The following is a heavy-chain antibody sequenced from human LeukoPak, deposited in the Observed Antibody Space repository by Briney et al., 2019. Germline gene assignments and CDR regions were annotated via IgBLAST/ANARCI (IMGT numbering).Heavy chain of an antibody. J-gene: IGHJ3*02. CDR3: ARHMPNYDYVWGSYRYGDAFDI. Sequence: GESLKISCKGSGYSFTSYWIGWVRQMPGKGLEWMGIIYPGDSDTRYSPSFQGQVTISADKSISTAYLQWSSLKASDTAMYYCARHMPNYDYVWGSYRYGDAFDIWGQGTMVTVSS. CDR2: IYPGDSDT. CDR1: GYSFTSYW. V-gene: IGHV5-51*01. D-gene: IGHD3-16*02.